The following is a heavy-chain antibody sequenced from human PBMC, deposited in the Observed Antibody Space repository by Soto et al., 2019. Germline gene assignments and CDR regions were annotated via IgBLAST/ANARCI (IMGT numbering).Heavy chain of an antibody. Sequence: PSETLSLTCTVSGGSISSYYWSWVRQPPGKGPEWIGYIYYSGTHNYNPSLKSRLTISVDTSKNQFSLELNSVTAADTAVYYCARVQMATLYFDYWGQGTLVTVSS. V-gene: IGHV4-59*12. D-gene: IGHD5-12*01. CDR2: IYYSGTH. CDR3: ARVQMATLYFDY. J-gene: IGHJ4*02. CDR1: GGSISSYY.